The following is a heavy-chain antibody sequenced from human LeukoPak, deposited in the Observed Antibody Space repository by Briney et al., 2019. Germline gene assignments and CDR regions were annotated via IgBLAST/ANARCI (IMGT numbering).Heavy chain of an antibody. Sequence: GGSLRLSCAASGFTFSSYGMNWVRQAPGKGLEWVSSISDSGGNRYYAESVKGRFTISRDNSKNTLYLQMNSLSAEDTAVYHCATSDRTAFGAFDIWGQGTMVTVSS. CDR2: ISDSGGNR. J-gene: IGHJ3*02. CDR3: ATSDRTAFGAFDI. V-gene: IGHV3-23*01. CDR1: GFTFSSYG. D-gene: IGHD2-21*02.